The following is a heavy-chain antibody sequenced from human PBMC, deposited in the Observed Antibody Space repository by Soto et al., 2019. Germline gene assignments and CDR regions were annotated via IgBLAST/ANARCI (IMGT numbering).Heavy chain of an antibody. J-gene: IGHJ5*02. CDR3: ARVRDSSGYYYLWFEP. V-gene: IGHV1-69*06. Sequence: SLKVSCKASGGTFSSYAISWVRQAPGQGLEWMGGIIPIFGTANYAQKFQGRVTITADKSTSTAYMELSSLRSEDTAVYYCARVRDSSGYYYLWFEPWGQGTLVTVSS. D-gene: IGHD3-22*01. CDR1: GGTFSSYA. CDR2: IIPIFGTA.